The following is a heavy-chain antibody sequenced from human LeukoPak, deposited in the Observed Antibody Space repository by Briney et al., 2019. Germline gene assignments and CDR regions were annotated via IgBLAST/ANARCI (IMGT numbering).Heavy chain of an antibody. J-gene: IGHJ6*02. V-gene: IGHV1-69*04. CDR3: ASEINTSYYYYGMDV. CDR2: IIPILGIA. CDR1: GYTFTSYG. Sequence: SVKVSCKASGYTFTSYGISWVRQAPGQGLEWMGRIIPILGIANYAQKFQGRVTITADKSTSTAYMELSSLRSEDTAVYYCASEINTSYYYYGMDVWGQGTTVTVSS. D-gene: IGHD2-2*02.